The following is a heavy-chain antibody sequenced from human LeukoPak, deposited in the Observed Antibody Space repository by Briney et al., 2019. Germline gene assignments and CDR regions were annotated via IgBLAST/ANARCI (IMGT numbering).Heavy chain of an antibody. CDR2: IYTSGST. V-gene: IGHV4-4*07. CDR3: ARDVMAYSSSSRFDP. Sequence: ASETLSLTCAVYGGSFSGYYWSWIRQPAGKGLEWIGRIYTSGSTNYNPSLKSRVTMSVDTSKNQFSLKLSSVTAADTAVYYCARDVMAYSSSSRFDPWGQGTLVTVSS. D-gene: IGHD6-6*01. CDR1: GGSFSGYY. J-gene: IGHJ5*02.